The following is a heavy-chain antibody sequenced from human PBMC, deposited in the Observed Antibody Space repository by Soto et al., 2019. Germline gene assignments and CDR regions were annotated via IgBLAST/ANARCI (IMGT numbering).Heavy chain of an antibody. D-gene: IGHD6-25*01. V-gene: IGHV4-59*12. J-gene: IGHJ4*02. CDR1: GGPLNAYY. Sequence: QVQLRESGPGQAKPSETLSLACSVSGGPLNAYYWTWIRQPPGKRLEWLGHISYNGITNYNPSLQSRVTMSVDTSKNQTSRKLSSVTVADTAIYYCASDRSGSYETFDYWGQGTLVTVSS. CDR2: ISYNGIT. CDR3: ASDRSGSYETFDY.